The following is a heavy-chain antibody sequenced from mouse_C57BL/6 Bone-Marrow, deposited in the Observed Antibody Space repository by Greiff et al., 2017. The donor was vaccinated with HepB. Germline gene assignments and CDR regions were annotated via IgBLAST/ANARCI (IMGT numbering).Heavy chain of an antibody. J-gene: IGHJ2*01. CDR1: GYTFTSYW. D-gene: IGHD4-1*01. CDR3: ASTLNWDGVDY. Sequence: VQLQQPGAELVKPGASVKMSCKASGYTFTSYWITWVKQRPGQGLEWIGDIYPGSGSTNSNEKFKSKATLTVDTTSYTAYMQLSSLTSEASAVYYCASTLNWDGVDYWGQGTTLTVSS. V-gene: IGHV1-55*01. CDR2: IYPGSGST.